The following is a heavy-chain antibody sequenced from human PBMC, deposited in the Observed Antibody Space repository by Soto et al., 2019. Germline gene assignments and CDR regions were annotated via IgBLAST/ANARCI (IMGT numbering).Heavy chain of an antibody. J-gene: IGHJ6*02. V-gene: IGHV3-33*01. CDR1: GFTFYTYG. CDR3: ARIDCTGNNCNPYYHYGMDV. D-gene: IGHD2-8*02. CDR2: IWYDGGTK. Sequence: PGGSLSLSCAASGFTFYTYGMHWVRQVPGKGLQWVAVIWYDGGTKYYADSVRGRFTVSRDNSKNTMYLQMNSLRDEDTAVYYCARIDCTGNNCNPYYHYGMDVWGQGTTVTVSS.